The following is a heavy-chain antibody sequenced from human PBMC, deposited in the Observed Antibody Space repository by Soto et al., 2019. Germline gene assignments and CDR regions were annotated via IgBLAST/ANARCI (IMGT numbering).Heavy chain of an antibody. CDR1: GGSISSYY. D-gene: IGHD3-22*01. CDR2: IYYSVST. J-gene: IGHJ3*02. V-gene: IGHV4-59*01. CDR3: ARDRDSSAYDDAFDI. Sequence: PSETLSLTCTVSGGSISSYYWSWIRQPPGKGLEWIGYIYYSVSTNYNPSLKSRVTISVDTSKNQFSLKLSSVTAADTAVYYCARDRDSSAYDDAFDIWGQGTMVTVS.